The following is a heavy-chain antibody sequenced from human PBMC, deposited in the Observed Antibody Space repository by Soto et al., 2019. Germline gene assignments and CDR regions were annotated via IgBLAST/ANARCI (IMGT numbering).Heavy chain of an antibody. V-gene: IGHV3-30-3*01. CDR3: ASVDTAMVPLN. D-gene: IGHD5-18*01. Sequence: GGSLRLSCAASGFTFSSYAMHWVRQAPGKGLEWVAVISYDGSNKYYADSVKGRFTISRDNSKNTLYLQMNSLRAEDTAVYYCASVDTAMVPLNWGQGTLVTVSS. CDR1: GFTFSSYA. J-gene: IGHJ4*02. CDR2: ISYDGSNK.